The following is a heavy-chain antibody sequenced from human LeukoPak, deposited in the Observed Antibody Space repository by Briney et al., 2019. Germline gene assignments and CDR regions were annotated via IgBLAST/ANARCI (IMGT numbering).Heavy chain of an antibody. D-gene: IGHD3-3*01. Sequence: PGGSLRLSCAASGFTFSSYGMHWVRQAPGKGLEWVAVIWYGGSNKYYADSVKGRFTISRDNSKNTLYLQMNSLGAEDTAVYYCAKAQADYTIPYYYYYYYMDVWGKGTTVTVSS. V-gene: IGHV3-30*02. CDR2: IWYGGSNK. CDR3: AKAQADYTIPYYYYYYYMDV. J-gene: IGHJ6*03. CDR1: GFTFSSYG.